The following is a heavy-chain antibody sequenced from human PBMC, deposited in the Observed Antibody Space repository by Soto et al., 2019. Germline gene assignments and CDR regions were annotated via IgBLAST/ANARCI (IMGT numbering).Heavy chain of an antibody. CDR2: MSGSAGNT. Sequence: DVQLLESGGGLVQPGGSLRLSCAASGFTFSSYAMSWVRQAPGKGLEWVSAMSGSAGNTYYADPVKGRFTISRDNSKNTLYLQMNSLRAEDTAVYYCAKSRTTSSYYFDYWGQGTLVTVSS. V-gene: IGHV3-23*01. CDR3: AKSRTTSSYYFDY. CDR1: GFTFSSYA. J-gene: IGHJ4*02. D-gene: IGHD6-6*01.